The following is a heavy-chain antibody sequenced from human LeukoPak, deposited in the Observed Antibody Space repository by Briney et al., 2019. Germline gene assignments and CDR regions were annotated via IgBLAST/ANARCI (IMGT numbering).Heavy chain of an antibody. V-gene: IGHV4-39*01. CDR1: GDSINRNSXX. CDR2: XYYSGST. CDR3: ARHGFXYASGPLFDY. D-gene: IGHD3-10*01. Sequence: SETLSLTCIVSGDSINRNSXXXXWLRQPPXXXXXXXXXXYYSGSTYYHPSLKSRFTISADAAKNGFSLRLSSGTATDTAVYYCARHGFXYASGPLFDYWGQGILVPVSS. J-gene: IGHJ4*02.